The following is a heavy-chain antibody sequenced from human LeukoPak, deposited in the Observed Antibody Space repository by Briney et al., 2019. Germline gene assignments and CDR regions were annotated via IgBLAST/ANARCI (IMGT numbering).Heavy chain of an antibody. J-gene: IGHJ4*02. D-gene: IGHD5-12*01. CDR3: ARAGYSGFDFNFDY. Sequence: SETLSLTCTVSGGSISSGDYYWSWIRQPPGKGLEWIVYIYHSGSTYYNPSLKSRIIISVDTSKNQFSLKLRSVTAADTAVYYCARAGYSGFDFNFDYWGQGTLVTVSS. V-gene: IGHV4-30-4*01. CDR1: GGSISSGDYY. CDR2: IYHSGST.